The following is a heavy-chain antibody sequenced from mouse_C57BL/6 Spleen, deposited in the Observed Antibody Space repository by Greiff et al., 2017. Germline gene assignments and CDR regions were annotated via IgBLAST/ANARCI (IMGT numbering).Heavy chain of an antibody. CDR3: ARSPNSFYAMDY. D-gene: IGHD4-1*01. CDR1: GYSFTSYY. Sequence: QVQLQQSGPELVKPGASVKISCKASGYSFTSYYIHWVKQRPGQGLEWIGWIYPGSGNTKYNEKFKGKATLTADTSSSTAYMQLSSLTSEDSAVYYCARSPNSFYAMDYWGQGTSVTVSS. V-gene: IGHV1-66*01. J-gene: IGHJ4*01. CDR2: IYPGSGNT.